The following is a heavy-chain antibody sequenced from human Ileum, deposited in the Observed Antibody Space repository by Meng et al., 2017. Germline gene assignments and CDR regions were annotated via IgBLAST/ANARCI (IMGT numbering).Heavy chain of an antibody. Sequence: EVQLLESGGGFVHPGGSLGLSCAASGFTFSSFGMSWVRQAPGKGLDWVSHISASGADTYYADSVQARFTVARDNSKNTLYLQMNSLRAEDTAVYYCAFGVCGSNCYYLESWGQGTLVTVSS. CDR1: GFTFSSFG. V-gene: IGHV3-23*01. CDR3: AFGVCGSNCYYLES. J-gene: IGHJ4*02. CDR2: ISASGADT. D-gene: IGHD3-22*01.